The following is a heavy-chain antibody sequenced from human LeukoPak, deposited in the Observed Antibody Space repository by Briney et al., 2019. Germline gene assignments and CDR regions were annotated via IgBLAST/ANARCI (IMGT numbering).Heavy chain of an antibody. V-gene: IGHV1-18*01. Sequence: ASVKVSCKASGYTLTIYGISWVRQAHGQGLEWMGWISAYNGNTNYAQKLQGRVTMTTDTSTSTAYMELRSLRSDDTAVYYCARDGLDIAEAGSNWFDPWGQGTLVTVSS. CDR1: GYTLTIYG. CDR3: ARDGLDIAEAGSNWFDP. CDR2: ISAYNGNT. J-gene: IGHJ5*02. D-gene: IGHD6-13*01.